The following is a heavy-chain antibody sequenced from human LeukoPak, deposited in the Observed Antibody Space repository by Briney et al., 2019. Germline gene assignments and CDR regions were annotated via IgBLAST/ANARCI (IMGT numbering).Heavy chain of an antibody. CDR2: IYSGGST. Sequence: GGSLRPSCAASGFTVSSNYMSWVRQAPGKGLEWVSVIYSGGSTYYADSVKGRFTISRDNSKNTLYLQMNSLRAEDTAVYYCASDLPGYCSSTSCYGDYYYMDVWGKGTTVTVSS. V-gene: IGHV3-66*02. D-gene: IGHD2-2*01. CDR3: ASDLPGYCSSTSCYGDYYYMDV. CDR1: GFTVSSNY. J-gene: IGHJ6*03.